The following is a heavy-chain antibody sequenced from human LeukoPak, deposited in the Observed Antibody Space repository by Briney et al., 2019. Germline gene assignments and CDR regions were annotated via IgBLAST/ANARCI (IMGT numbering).Heavy chain of an antibody. CDR1: GGSFSGYL. CDR3: ARSHGLY. CDR2: VSHSGDT. Sequence: KASETLSLTCSVSGGSFSGYLWSWIRPPPGKGLEWSGYVSHSGDTNYAPSLVSRVTISLDTSKNQFSLTLGSVTAADTAVYYCARSHGLYWSQGTLVTVSS. J-gene: IGHJ4*02. V-gene: IGHV4-59*01.